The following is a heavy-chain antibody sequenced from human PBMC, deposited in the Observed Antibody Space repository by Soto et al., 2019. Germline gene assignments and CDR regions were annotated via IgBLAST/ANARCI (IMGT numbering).Heavy chain of an antibody. J-gene: IGHJ5*02. Sequence: EVQLLESGGGLVQPGGSLRLSCAASGFTFSSYAMSWVRQAPGKGLEWVSAISGSGGSTYYADSVKGRFTISRDNSKNTLYLQMNSLRAEDTAVYYCAKEPRSPQSMRVVAMTFDPWGQGTLVTVSS. CDR1: GFTFSSYA. D-gene: IGHD3-22*01. CDR2: ISGSGGST. V-gene: IGHV3-23*01. CDR3: AKEPRSPQSMRVVAMTFDP.